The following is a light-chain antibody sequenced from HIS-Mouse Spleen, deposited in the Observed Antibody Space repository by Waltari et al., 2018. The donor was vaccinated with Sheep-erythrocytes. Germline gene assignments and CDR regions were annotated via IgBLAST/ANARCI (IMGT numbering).Light chain of an antibody. CDR3: SSYAGSNNYV. V-gene: IGLV2-8*01. CDR2: EVS. J-gene: IGLJ1*01. Sequence: QSALTQPPSASGSPGQSVTISCTATSSDVGGYKYVSWYQQHPGKAPKLMIYEVSKRPSGVPDRFSGSKSGNTASLTVSGLQAEDEADYYCSSYAGSNNYVFGTGTKVTVL. CDR1: SSDVGGYKY.